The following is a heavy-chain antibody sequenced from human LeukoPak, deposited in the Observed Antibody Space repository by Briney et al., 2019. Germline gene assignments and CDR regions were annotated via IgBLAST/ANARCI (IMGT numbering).Heavy chain of an antibody. D-gene: IGHD3-10*01. V-gene: IGHV3-30*18. CDR3: AKDAVLLWHGMDV. Sequence: PGGSLRLSCAASGFTFSSYGMHWVRQAPGKGLEWVAVISYDGSNKYYADSVKGRFTISRDNSKNTLYLQMNSLRAEDTAVYYCAKDAVLLWHGMDVWGKGTTVTVSS. CDR2: ISYDGSNK. J-gene: IGHJ6*04. CDR1: GFTFSSYG.